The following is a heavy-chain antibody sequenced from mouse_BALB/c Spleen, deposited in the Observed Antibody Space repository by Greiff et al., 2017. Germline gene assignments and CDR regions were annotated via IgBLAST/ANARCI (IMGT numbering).Heavy chain of an antibody. D-gene: IGHD2-3*01. V-gene: IGHV10-1*02. CDR1: GFTFNTYA. J-gene: IGHJ2*01. CDR3: VRHEGYYGFDY. CDR2: IRSKSNNYAT. Sequence: EVQVVESGGGLVQPKGSLKLSCAASGFTFNTYAMNWVRQAPGKGLEWVARIRSKSNNYATYYADSVKDRFTISRDDSQSMLYLQMNNLKTEDTAMYYCVRHEGYYGFDYWGQGTTLTVSS.